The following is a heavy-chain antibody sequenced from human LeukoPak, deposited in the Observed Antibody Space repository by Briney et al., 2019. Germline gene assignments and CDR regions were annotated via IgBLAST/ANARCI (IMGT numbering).Heavy chain of an antibody. V-gene: IGHV3-66*01. CDR2: IYSGGST. CDR1: GFTFTTAW. Sequence: PGGSLRLSCLCSGFTFTTAWMSWVRQAPGKGLEWVSVIYSGGSTYYADSVKGRFTISRDNSKNTLYLQMNSLRAEDTAVYYCASPLIGYGDYVSDYWGQGTLVTVSS. J-gene: IGHJ4*02. D-gene: IGHD4-17*01. CDR3: ASPLIGYGDYVSDY.